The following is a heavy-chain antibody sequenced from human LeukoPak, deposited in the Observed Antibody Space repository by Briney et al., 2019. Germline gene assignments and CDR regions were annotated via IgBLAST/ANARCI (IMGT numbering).Heavy chain of an antibody. J-gene: IGHJ4*02. CDR3: ATGYSSGYGDY. Sequence: GGSLRLSCAASGFTFSDYYMSWIRQAPGKGLEWASYISRSGSTIYYADSVKGRFTISRDNAKNSLYLQMNSLRVEDTAVYYCATGYSSGYGDYWGQGTLVTVSS. CDR1: GFTFSDYY. CDR2: ISRSGSTI. V-gene: IGHV3-11*01. D-gene: IGHD6-19*01.